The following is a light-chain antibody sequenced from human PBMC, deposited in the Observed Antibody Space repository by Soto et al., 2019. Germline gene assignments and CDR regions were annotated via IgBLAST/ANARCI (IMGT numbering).Light chain of an antibody. J-gene: IGKJ1*01. CDR1: QSISSY. CDR3: QQYNSYSQT. V-gene: IGKV1-5*01. Sequence: DIQMTQAPSSLSASVGDRVTITCRASQSISSYLNWYQQKPGKAPKLQICSAYSLQSGVTSRFSGSGSGTEFTLTISSLQPDDFATYYCQQYNSYSQTFGQGTKVDIK. CDR2: SAY.